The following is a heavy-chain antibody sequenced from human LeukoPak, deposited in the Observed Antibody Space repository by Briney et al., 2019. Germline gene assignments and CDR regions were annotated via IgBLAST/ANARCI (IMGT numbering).Heavy chain of an antibody. V-gene: IGHV3-48*01. D-gene: IGHD5-18*01. Sequence: GGSLRLSCAASGFTFSSYSMNWVRQAPGKGLEWVSYISSSSSTIYYADSVKGRFTISRDNAKNSLYLQMNSLRAEDTAVYYCARDRIQLWLPLDYWGQGTLVTVSS. J-gene: IGHJ4*02. CDR1: GFTFSSYS. CDR3: ARDRIQLWLPLDY. CDR2: ISSSSSTI.